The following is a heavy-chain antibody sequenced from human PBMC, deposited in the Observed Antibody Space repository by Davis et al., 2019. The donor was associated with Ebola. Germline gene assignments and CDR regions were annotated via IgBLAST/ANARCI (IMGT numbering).Heavy chain of an antibody. Sequence: GESLKISCAASGFTFSSYGMHWVRQAPGKGLEWVAVIWYDGSNKYYADSVKGRFTISRDNSKNTLYLQMNSLRAEDTAVYYCARAGRGYSYGWGNWFDPWGQGTLVTVSS. CDR2: IWYDGSNK. CDR1: GFTFSSYG. D-gene: IGHD5-18*01. J-gene: IGHJ5*02. CDR3: ARAGRGYSYGWGNWFDP. V-gene: IGHV3-33*01.